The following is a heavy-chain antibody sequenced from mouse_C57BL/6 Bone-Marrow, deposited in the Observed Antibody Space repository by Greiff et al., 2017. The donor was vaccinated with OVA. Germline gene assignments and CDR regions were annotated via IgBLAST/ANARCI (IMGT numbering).Heavy chain of an antibody. J-gene: IGHJ4*01. D-gene: IGHD2-5*01. CDR1: GYTFTSYW. Sequence: VQLQQPGAELVKPGASVKMSCKASGYTFTSYWITWVKQRPGQGLEWIGDIYPGSGSTNYNEKFKSKATLTVDTSSSTAYMQLSSLTSEDAAVDYCAFLYYSNYPRYAMDYWGQGTSVTVSS. V-gene: IGHV1-55*01. CDR2: IYPGSGST. CDR3: AFLYYSNYPRYAMDY.